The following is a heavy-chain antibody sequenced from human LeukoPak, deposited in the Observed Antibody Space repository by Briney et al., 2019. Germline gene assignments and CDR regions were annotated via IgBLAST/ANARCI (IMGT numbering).Heavy chain of an antibody. Sequence: SETLSLTCTVSGGSISSYYWSWIRQPAGKGLEWIGRIYTSGSTNYNPSLKSRVTMSVDTSKNQFSLKLSSVTAADTAVYYCARVVSSGWSPNLDYWGQGTLVTVSS. CDR2: IYTSGST. J-gene: IGHJ4*02. CDR1: GGSISSYY. D-gene: IGHD6-19*01. V-gene: IGHV4-4*07. CDR3: ARVVSSGWSPNLDY.